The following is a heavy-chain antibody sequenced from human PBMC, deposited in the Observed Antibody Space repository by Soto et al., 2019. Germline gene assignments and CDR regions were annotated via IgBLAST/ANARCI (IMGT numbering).Heavy chain of an antibody. CDR3: ARHKELLFPFDY. J-gene: IGHJ4*02. V-gene: IGHV4-39*01. CDR2: IYYSGST. D-gene: IGHD1-26*01. Sequence: QLQLQESGPGLVKPSETLSLTCTVSGGSISSSSYYWGWIRQPPGKGLEWIGSIYYSGSTYYNPSLKSRVTISVDTSKNQFSLKLSSVTAADTAVYYCARHKELLFPFDYWGQGTLVTVSS. CDR1: GGSISSSSYY.